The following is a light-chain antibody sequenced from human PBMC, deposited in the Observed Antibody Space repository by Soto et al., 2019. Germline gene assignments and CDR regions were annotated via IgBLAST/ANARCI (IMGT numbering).Light chain of an antibody. CDR2: DAS. CDR1: QTITTW. Sequence: DIQMTQSPSTVSAYVGDRVTITCRANQTITTWLAWYQQKPGKAPKLLISDASSLQSGVSSRFSGSGSGTDFTLTIISLQADDFATYYCQRYGGTFGQGTRVELK. V-gene: IGKV1-5*01. J-gene: IGKJ1*01. CDR3: QRYGGT.